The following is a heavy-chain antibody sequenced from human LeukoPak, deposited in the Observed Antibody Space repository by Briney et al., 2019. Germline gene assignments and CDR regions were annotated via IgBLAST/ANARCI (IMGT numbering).Heavy chain of an antibody. V-gene: IGHV3-21*01. CDR1: GFSFSIYS. CDR2: IISSSSYI. D-gene: IGHD3-3*01. CDR3: ARWDSSGFWSGYTYYFDY. J-gene: IGHJ4*02. Sequence: GGSLRLSCAASGFSFSIYSMNWVRQAPGKGLEWVSSIISSSSYIYYADSVKGRFTISRDNANNSLYLQMNSLRAEDTAVYYCARWDSSGFWSGYTYYFDYWGQGTLVTVSS.